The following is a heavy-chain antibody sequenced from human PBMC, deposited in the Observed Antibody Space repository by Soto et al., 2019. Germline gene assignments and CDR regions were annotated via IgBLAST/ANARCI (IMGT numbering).Heavy chain of an antibody. CDR3: TTDLQNRRSTWNFS. D-gene: IGHD1-7*01. CDR1: GFSFSDAW. Sequence: EVQLAVSGGGFVKPGGSLRLSCAVSGFSFSDAWLNWVRQAPGKGLEWVGRIKTKSDSAATDYAAPVKGRFIISRDDSKNTLFLQLNSLQAEDTAVYYWTTDLQNRRSTWNFSWGQGTLVAVSS. V-gene: IGHV3-15*07. J-gene: IGHJ5*02. CDR2: IKTKSDSAAT.